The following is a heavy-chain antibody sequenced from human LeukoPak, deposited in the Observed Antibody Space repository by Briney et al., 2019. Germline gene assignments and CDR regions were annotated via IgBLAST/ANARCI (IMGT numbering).Heavy chain of an antibody. V-gene: IGHV3-33*01. Sequence: GALRLSCAASGFTFSSYGMHWVRQAPGKGLEWVAVIWYDGSNKYYADSVKGRFTISRDNSKNTLYLQMNSLRAEDTAVYYCARDPYSSSWYGQLDYWGQGTTVTVSS. CDR3: ARDPYSSSWYGQLDY. J-gene: IGHJ4*03. CDR1: GFTFSSYG. CDR2: IWYDGSNK. D-gene: IGHD6-13*01.